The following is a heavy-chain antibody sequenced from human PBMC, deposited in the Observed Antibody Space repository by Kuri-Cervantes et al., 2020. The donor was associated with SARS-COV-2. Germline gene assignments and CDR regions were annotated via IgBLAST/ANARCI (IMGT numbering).Heavy chain of an antibody. Sequence: GSLRLSCAVSGYSISSGYYWGWIRQPPGKGLEWIGSTYHSGSTYYNPSLKSRVTISVGTSKNQFSLKLSSVTAADTAVYYCARNSGYSSGWFYYYYYMDVWGKGTTVTVSS. V-gene: IGHV4-38-2*01. D-gene: IGHD6-19*01. CDR3: ARNSGYSSGWFYYYYYMDV. CDR2: TYHSGST. CDR1: GYSISSGYY. J-gene: IGHJ6*03.